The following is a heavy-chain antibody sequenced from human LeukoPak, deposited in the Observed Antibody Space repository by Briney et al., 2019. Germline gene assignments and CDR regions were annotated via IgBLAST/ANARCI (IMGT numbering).Heavy chain of an antibody. J-gene: IGHJ4*02. V-gene: IGHV3-9*01. CDR2: ISWSSGSI. D-gene: IGHD5-18*01. CDR1: GYTFDDYA. CDR3: AKGHTYGLGESYLDF. Sequence: GGSLRLSCEASGYTFDDYAMHWVRQAPGKGLEWVSAISWSSGSIGYADSVKGRFTISRDNGKNSLHLQMNSLRTEDTALYYCAKGHTYGLGESYLDFWGQGTLVSVSS.